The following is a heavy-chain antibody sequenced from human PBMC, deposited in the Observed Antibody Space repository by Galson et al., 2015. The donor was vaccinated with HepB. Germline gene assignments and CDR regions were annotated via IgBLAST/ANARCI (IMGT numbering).Heavy chain of an antibody. D-gene: IGHD2-2*02. J-gene: IGHJ6*02. CDR2: IYYSGST. CDR3: ARGIVVVPAAINSYYYYGMDV. V-gene: IGHV4-31*03. Sequence: TLSLTCTVSGGSISSGGYYWSWIRQHPGKGLEWIGYIYYSGSTYYNPSLKSRVTISVDTSKNQFSLKLSSVTAADTAVYYCARGIVVVPAAINSYYYYGMDVWGQGTTVTVSS. CDR1: GGSISSGGYY.